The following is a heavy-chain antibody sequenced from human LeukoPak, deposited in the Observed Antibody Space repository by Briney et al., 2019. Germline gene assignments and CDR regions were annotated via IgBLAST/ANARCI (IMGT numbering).Heavy chain of an antibody. D-gene: IGHD1-26*01. CDR3: AKSVGAYYDAFDI. CDR2: IYYSGST. J-gene: IGHJ3*02. Sequence: KPSETLSLTCTVSGGSISSYYWSWIRQPPGKGLEWIGYIYYSGSTNYNPSLKSRVTISVDTSKNQFSLKLSSVTAADTAVYYCAKSVGAYYDAFDIWGQGTMVTVSS. CDR1: GGSISSYY. V-gene: IGHV4-59*12.